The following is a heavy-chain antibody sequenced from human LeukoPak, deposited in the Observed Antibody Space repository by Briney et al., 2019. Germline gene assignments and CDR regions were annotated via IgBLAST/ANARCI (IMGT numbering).Heavy chain of an antibody. CDR1: GFTFSSYW. D-gene: IGHD5/OR15-5a*01. V-gene: IGHV3-7*01. CDR2: IKQDGSGK. CDR3: ARAGSTINLMDV. Sequence: GGSLRLSCAASGFTFSSYWMSWVRQAPGKGLEWVANIKQDGSGKYYVDSVKGRFTISRDNAENSLYLQMNSLRAEDTAVYYCARAGSTINLMDVWGQGTTVTVSS. J-gene: IGHJ6*02.